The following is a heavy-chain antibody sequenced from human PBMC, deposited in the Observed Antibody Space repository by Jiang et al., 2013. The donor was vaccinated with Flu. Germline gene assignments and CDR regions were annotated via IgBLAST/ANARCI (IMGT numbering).Heavy chain of an antibody. CDR3: ARHRTLAGVVIAYNWFDP. D-gene: IGHD2-15*01. Sequence: GPGLVKPSETLSLTCTVSGDSISSGSYYWAWIRQPPGKELEWFGSIYYSGSTYSNPSLKSRVTISVDTSKNQFSLKLRSVTAADTAVYYCARHRTLAGVVIAYNWFDPVGPGNPGHRL. V-gene: IGHV4-39*01. CDR1: GDSISSGSYY. CDR2: IYYSGST. J-gene: IGHJ5*02.